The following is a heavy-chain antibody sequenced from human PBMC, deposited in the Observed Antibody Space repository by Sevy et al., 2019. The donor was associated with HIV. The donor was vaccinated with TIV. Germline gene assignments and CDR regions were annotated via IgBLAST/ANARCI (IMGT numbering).Heavy chain of an antibody. Sequence: ASVKVSCKASGYTFTSYGISWVRQAPGQGLEWMGWISAYNGNTNYAQKLQGRVTMTTDTSTSTAYMELRSLRYDDTAVYYCARDPSSGHCTNGVCPSHFDYWGQGTLVTVSS. D-gene: IGHD2-8*01. J-gene: IGHJ4*02. CDR2: ISAYNGNT. CDR3: ARDPSSGHCTNGVCPSHFDY. CDR1: GYTFTSYG. V-gene: IGHV1-18*01.